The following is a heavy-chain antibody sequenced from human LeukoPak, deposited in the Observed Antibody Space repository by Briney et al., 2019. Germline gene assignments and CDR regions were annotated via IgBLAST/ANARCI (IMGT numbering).Heavy chain of an antibody. V-gene: IGHV1-8*03. CDR1: GYTFTTYD. CDR2: MNPNTGNA. Sequence: GASVKVSCTASGYTFTTYDINWVRQATGQGLEWMGWMNPNTGNAGYAQKFQGRVTITRDTSISTAYMELSGLTSDDTAVYYCTRRGVPAYWYFGLWGRGTLVTVSS. D-gene: IGHD3-16*01. J-gene: IGHJ2*01. CDR3: TRRGVPAYWYFGL.